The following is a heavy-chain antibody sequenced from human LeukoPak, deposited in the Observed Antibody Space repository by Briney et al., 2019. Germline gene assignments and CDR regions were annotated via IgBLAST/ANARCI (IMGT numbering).Heavy chain of an antibody. CDR2: ITSSGGYT. CDR3: AKIHSRTGYFDL. CDR1: GFTFSSYE. J-gene: IGHJ2*01. D-gene: IGHD3-22*01. V-gene: IGHV3-48*03. Sequence: PGGSLRLSCAASGFTFSSYEMNWVRQAPGKGLEWVSYITSSGGYTNYADSVRGRFTFSRDNVKNSLFLQMNSLRAEDTAVYYCAKIHSRTGYFDLWGRGTLLTVSS.